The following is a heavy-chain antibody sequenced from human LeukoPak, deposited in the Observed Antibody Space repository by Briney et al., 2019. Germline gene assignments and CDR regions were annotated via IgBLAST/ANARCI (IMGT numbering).Heavy chain of an antibody. J-gene: IGHJ5*02. CDR1: GGSISSSSYY. CDR2: IYYSGST. Sequence: SETLSLTCTVSGGSISSSSYYWGWIRQPPGKGLEWIGSIYYSGSTYYTPSLKRRVTISVDTSKNQFSLKLSSVTAADTAVYYCAREARVRSYYYGSGSYLNWFDPWGQGTLVTVSS. V-gene: IGHV4-39*07. CDR3: AREARVRSYYYGSGSYLNWFDP. D-gene: IGHD3-10*01.